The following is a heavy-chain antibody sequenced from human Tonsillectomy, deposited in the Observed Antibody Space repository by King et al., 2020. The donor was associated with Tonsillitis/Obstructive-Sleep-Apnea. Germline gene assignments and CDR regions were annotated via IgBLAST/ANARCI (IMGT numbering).Heavy chain of an antibody. Sequence: VQLQQWGAGLLKPSETLSLNCAVYGGSFSGYYWNWIRQPPGKGLEWIGEINHSGSTNYNPSLKSRVTISLDTSKNQFSLKLSSVTAADTAVYYCARDKLITMVQGDAFEIWGQGTMVTVSS. J-gene: IGHJ3*02. CDR3: ARDKLITMVQGDAFEI. D-gene: IGHD3-10*01. V-gene: IGHV4-34*01. CDR1: GGSFSGYY. CDR2: INHSGST.